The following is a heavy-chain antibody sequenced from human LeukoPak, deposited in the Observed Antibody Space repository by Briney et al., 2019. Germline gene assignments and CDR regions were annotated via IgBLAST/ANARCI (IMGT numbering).Heavy chain of an antibody. J-gene: IGHJ4*02. CDR2: IYYSGTT. D-gene: IGHD4-17*01. V-gene: IGHV4-39*01. Sequence: SETLSLTCTVSGGSISTSSSYQWACIRQPPGKGLEWIGTIYYSGTTYYNPSLKSRVTMSVDTSKNQFSLKLSSVTAADTAVYYCARHGTYDGDYVFFDYWGQGTLVTVSS. CDR3: ARHGTYDGDYVFFDY. CDR1: GGSISTSSSYQ.